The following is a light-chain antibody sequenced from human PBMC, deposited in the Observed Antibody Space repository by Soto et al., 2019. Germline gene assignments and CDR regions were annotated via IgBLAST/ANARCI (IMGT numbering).Light chain of an antibody. CDR1: QSISNW. V-gene: IGKV1-5*03. J-gene: IGKJ2*01. CDR3: QHYNSYPYT. CDR2: KAS. Sequence: DIQMTQSPSTLSASVGDRVTITCRASQSISNWSAWYQQKPGKAPNLLIYKASSLESGVPSRFSGSGSGTEFTLTISSLQPADFATYYCQHYNSYPYTFGQGTKLEIK.